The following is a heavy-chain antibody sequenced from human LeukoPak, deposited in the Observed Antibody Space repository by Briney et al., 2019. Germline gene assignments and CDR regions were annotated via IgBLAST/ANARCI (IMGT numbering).Heavy chain of an antibody. V-gene: IGHV5-51*01. CDR1: GYSFTSYW. D-gene: IGHD5-18*01. CDR2: TYPGNSDT. Sequence: GESLKISCKGSGYSFTSYWIAWVRQMPGKGLQWMGITYPGNSDTGXSPSFQGQVTISADKSFSTAYLQWSSLKAPDTAIYYCARQRGSYAYDYWGQGTLVTVSS. CDR3: ARQRGSYAYDY. J-gene: IGHJ4*02.